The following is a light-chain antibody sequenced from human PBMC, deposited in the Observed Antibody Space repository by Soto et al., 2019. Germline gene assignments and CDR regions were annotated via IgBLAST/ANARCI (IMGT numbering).Light chain of an antibody. CDR2: GTS. CDR3: LQHEAYPRT. J-gene: IGKJ1*01. CDR1: QNINNY. Sequence: DIQMTQSPSSLSASVGDRVTITCQASQNINNYLGWYQQRPGKAPKRLIYGTSNLQTGVPSRFSGSGYGTDFTLTISSLQPEDFATYYCLQHEAYPRTFGQGTKVDIK. V-gene: IGKV1-17*01.